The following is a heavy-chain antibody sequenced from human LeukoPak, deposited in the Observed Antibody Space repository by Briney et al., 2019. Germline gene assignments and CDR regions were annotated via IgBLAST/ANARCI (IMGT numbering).Heavy chain of an antibody. D-gene: IGHD1-7*01. J-gene: IGHJ3*02. V-gene: IGHV1-18*01. Sequence: ASVKVSCKASNYTFNSYGISWVRQAPGQGLEWMGWISPYNENTNYAQNLQGRVTMTTDTSTSTAYMELRSLRSDDTAVYYCARDGSRITGTTAFDIWGQGTMVTVSS. CDR1: NYTFNSYG. CDR3: ARDGSRITGTTAFDI. CDR2: ISPYNENT.